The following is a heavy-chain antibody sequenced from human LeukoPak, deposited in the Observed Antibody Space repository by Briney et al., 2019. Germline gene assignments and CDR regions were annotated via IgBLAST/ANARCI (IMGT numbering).Heavy chain of an antibody. J-gene: IGHJ4*02. V-gene: IGHV4-4*07. CDR3: ARDRGYSYAFGY. CDR2: FYVGVGP. D-gene: IGHD5-18*01. CDR1: GGSMYSNY. Sequence: SETLSLTCSVSGGSMYSNYWSWIRQTAGKGLEWIGRFYVGVGPNYNPSFKSRVTMSVDTSKNQFSLKPSSLTAADTAVYYCARDRGYSYAFGYWGQGTLVTVSS.